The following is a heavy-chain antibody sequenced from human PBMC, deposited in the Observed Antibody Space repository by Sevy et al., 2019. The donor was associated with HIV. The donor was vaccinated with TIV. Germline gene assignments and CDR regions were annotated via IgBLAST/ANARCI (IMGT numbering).Heavy chain of an antibody. J-gene: IGHJ5*02. V-gene: IGHV3-64*04. D-gene: IGHD6-13*01. CDR1: GFTFSSYA. CDR2: ISSNGGST. CDR3: ITYPRITTTGTGGFDP. Sequence: GGSLRLSCSASGFTFSSYAMHWVRQAPGKGLEYVSAISSNGGSTYYADSVKGRFTISRDDSKDTLYLQMNSLKTEDTAVYFCITYPRITTTGTGGFDPWGQGTLVTVSS.